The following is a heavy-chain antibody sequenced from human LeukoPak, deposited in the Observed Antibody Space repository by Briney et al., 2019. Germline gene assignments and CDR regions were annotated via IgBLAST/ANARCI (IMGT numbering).Heavy chain of an antibody. D-gene: IGHD3-10*02. CDR2: ISYDGSNK. Sequence: GRSLRLSCAASGFTFSSYAMPWVRQAPGKGLEWVAVISYDGSNKYYEDSVKGRFTISRDNSKNTLYLQMNSLRAEDTAVYYCARTKWLQTMIGDFDYWGQGTLVTVSS. V-gene: IGHV3-30-3*01. J-gene: IGHJ4*02. CDR1: GFTFSSYA. CDR3: ARTKWLQTMIGDFDY.